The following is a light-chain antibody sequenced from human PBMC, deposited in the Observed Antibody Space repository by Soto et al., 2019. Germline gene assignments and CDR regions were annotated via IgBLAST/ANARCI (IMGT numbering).Light chain of an antibody. CDR3: QQSYSTTWT. Sequence: DIQMTQSPSSLSESAGDRVTITCRASQGISTYLNWYQQKPGKAPKLLIYAASSLQSGVPSRFSGSGSETDCTLTISSLQPEDFATYSCQQSYSTTWTFGQGTKVEIQ. V-gene: IGKV1-39*01. CDR1: QGISTY. CDR2: AAS. J-gene: IGKJ1*01.